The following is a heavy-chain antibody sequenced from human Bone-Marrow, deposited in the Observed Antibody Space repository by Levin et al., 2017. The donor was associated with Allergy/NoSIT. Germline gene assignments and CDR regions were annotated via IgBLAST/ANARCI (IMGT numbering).Heavy chain of an antibody. CDR1: GYTFTSYA. CDR3: ARDRHLYSGYLFSLGRGIDY. Sequence: KAGGSLRLSCKASGYTFTSYAMHWVRQAPGQRLEWMGWINAGNGNTKYSQKFQGRVTITRDTSASTAYMELSSLRSEDTAVYYCARDRHLYSGYLFSLGRGIDYWGQGTLVTVSS. V-gene: IGHV1-3*01. CDR2: INAGNGNT. D-gene: IGHD5-12*01. J-gene: IGHJ4*02.